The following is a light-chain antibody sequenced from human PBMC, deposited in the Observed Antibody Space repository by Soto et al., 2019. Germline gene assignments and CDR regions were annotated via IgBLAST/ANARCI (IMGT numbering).Light chain of an antibody. CDR1: QTIGRY. Sequence: DIQMTQSPSSLSASGGDRVTITCRASQTIGRYLNWYQQQPGKAPKLLIYAGSNLQSGVPSRFSGTGSGPDFTLTISSLQPEEFTTYDCQQSFITPHTFGQGTRVEIK. J-gene: IGKJ2*01. V-gene: IGKV1-39*01. CDR3: QQSFITPHT. CDR2: AGS.